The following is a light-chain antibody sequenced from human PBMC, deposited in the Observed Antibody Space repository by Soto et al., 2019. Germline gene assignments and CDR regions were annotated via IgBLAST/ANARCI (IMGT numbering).Light chain of an antibody. J-gene: IGKJ3*01. Sequence: DIQLTQSPSFLSASVGDRVTITCRASQGISTFLAWYQQRPGKAPKLLIYAASTLQSGVTSRFSGSGSGTEFTLTISSLQPEDFATYYCQQVISYPPGFGPGTKVDIK. CDR3: QQVISYPPG. CDR2: AAS. CDR1: QGISTF. V-gene: IGKV1-9*01.